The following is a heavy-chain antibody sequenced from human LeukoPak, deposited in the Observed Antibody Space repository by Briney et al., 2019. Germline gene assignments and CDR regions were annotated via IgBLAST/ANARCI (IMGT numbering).Heavy chain of an antibody. V-gene: IGHV3-23*01. CDR3: VKEANRLFDFDS. J-gene: IGHJ4*02. CDR2: ILEIGGAT. CDR1: GFTFSNYA. Sequence: PGGSLRLSCAASGFTFSNYAMTWVRQAPGKGLEWVSAILEIGGATYYTDSVKGRFTISRDNSKDTLFLQMTSLRVEDTAVYYCVKEANRLFDFDSWGQGTLVTVSS.